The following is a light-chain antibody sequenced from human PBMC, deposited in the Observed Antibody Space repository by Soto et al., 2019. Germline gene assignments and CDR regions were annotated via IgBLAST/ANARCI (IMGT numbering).Light chain of an antibody. CDR1: QDIGSV. CDR2: GAS. V-gene: IGKV1-8*01. Sequence: AIRMTQSPSPLSASIGDTVTITCRASQDIGSVLAWYQQKPGTAPKVLISGASDLHGGVPSRFSGSGSRTDFTLTITHLQSEDFATYYCQHYLNYPITFGQGTRLEIK. J-gene: IGKJ5*01. CDR3: QHYLNYPIT.